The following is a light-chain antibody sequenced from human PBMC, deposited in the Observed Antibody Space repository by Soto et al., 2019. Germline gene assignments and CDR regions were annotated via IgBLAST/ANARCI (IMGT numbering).Light chain of an antibody. CDR3: QQYHNWSS. V-gene: IGKV3-15*01. CDR2: SAS. CDR1: QYVSSN. Sequence: EIVMTQSPATLSVSPGGRATLSCRASQYVSSNLAWYQQKPGQAPSLLIYSASTRATSVPDRFSGSGSGTEFTLTISSLQSEDFALYYCQQYHNWSSFGQGTKVEIK. J-gene: IGKJ1*01.